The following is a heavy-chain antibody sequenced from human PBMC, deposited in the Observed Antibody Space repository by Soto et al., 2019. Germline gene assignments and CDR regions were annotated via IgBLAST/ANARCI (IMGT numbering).Heavy chain of an antibody. D-gene: IGHD3-9*01. Sequence: SETLSLTCTVSGGSISSGGYYWSWILHHPGKGLEWIGYIYYSGSTYYNPSLKSRVTISVDTSKNQFSLKLSSVTAADTAVYYCARGSLNYDILTGNSNGDWYEPLDQGTMVTVSA. CDR2: IYYSGST. J-gene: IGHJ5*02. V-gene: IGHV4-31*03. CDR3: ARGSLNYDILTGNSNGDWYEP. CDR1: GGSISSGGYY.